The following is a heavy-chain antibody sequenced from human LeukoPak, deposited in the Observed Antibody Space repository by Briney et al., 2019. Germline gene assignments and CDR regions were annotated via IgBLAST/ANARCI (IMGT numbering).Heavy chain of an antibody. CDR2: IIPIFGTA. CDR3: GRSRDGLLGIDYFDY. V-gene: IGHV1-69*05. D-gene: IGHD7-27*01. Sequence: SVKVSCKASGGTFSSCAISWVRQAPGQGLEWMGGIIPIFGTANYAQKFQGRVTITTDESTSTAYMELSSLRSEDTAVYYCGRSRDGLLGIDYFDYWGQGILVTVSS. J-gene: IGHJ4*02. CDR1: GGTFSSCA.